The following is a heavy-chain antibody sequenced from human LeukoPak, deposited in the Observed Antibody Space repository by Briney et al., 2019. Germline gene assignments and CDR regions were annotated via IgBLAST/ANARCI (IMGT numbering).Heavy chain of an antibody. D-gene: IGHD3-16*02. CDR3: ARDRLITFGGVIVPGRRARDDAFDI. CDR2: ISVYNTNT. V-gene: IGHV1-18*01. CDR1: GYTFTSYG. J-gene: IGHJ3*02. Sequence: GASVKVSCTASGYTFTSYGISWVRQAPGQGLEWMGWISVYNTNTSYTQKLQGRLTMTTDTSTTTAYMELRSLRSDDTAVYYCARDRLITFGGVIVPGRRARDDAFDIWGQGTMVTVSS.